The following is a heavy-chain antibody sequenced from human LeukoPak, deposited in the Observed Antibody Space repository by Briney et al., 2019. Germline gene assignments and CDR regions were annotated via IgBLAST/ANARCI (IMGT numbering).Heavy chain of an antibody. V-gene: IGHV6-1*01. CDR3: ARVRYGSESYSEAFDI. J-gene: IGHJ3*02. Sequence: SQTLSLTCAISGDSVSSNSATWNWIRQSPSRGLEWLGRTYYRSKWNDNYALSVKSRITINPDTPKNQFSLQLNSVTPEDTAVYYCARVRYGSESYSEAFDIWGQGTMVTVSS. CDR1: GDSVSSNSAT. D-gene: IGHD3-10*01. CDR2: TYYRSKWND.